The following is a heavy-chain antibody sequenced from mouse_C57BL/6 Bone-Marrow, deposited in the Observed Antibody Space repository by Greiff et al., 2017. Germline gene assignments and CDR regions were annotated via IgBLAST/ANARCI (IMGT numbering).Heavy chain of an antibody. V-gene: IGHV1-81*01. D-gene: IGHD4-1*02. CDR2: IYPRSGNT. J-gene: IGHJ3*01. CDR3: AFQLGPWFAY. CDR1: GYTFTSYG. Sequence: QVQLQQSGAELARPGASMKLSCKASGYTFTSYGISWVKQRTGQGLEWIGEIYPRSGNTYYNEKFKGKATLTADKSSSTAYMELRSLTSEDSAVYFCAFQLGPWFAYWGQGTLVTVSA.